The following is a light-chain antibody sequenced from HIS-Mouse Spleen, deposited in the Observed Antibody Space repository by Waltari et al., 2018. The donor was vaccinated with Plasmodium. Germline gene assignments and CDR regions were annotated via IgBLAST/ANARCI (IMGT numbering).Light chain of an antibody. CDR3: QQYNNWSFT. V-gene: IGKV3-15*01. CDR2: GAS. CDR1: QSVSSN. J-gene: IGKJ3*01. Sequence: IVMTQSPATLSVSPGERATLSCRARQSVSSNLAWYQQKPGQAPRLLIYGASPRATGIPARCSGSGSGTEFTLTISRLQSEDFAVYYCQQYNNWSFTFGPGTKVDIK.